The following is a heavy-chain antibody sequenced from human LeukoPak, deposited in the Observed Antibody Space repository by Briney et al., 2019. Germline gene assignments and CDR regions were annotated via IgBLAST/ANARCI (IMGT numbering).Heavy chain of an antibody. V-gene: IGHV4-59*01. Sequence: SETLSLTCTVCGVSITNYYWNWMRPSPGKALEWIGYSHHRGTTNYNPSLDSRVTMSVDTSKSQFSLKLSAVSAAATAVYYCARWGESGDYPVHAFDIWGQGTTVTVSS. D-gene: IGHD2-21*02. J-gene: IGHJ3*02. CDR2: SHHRGTT. CDR3: ARWGESGDYPVHAFDI. CDR1: GVSITNYY.